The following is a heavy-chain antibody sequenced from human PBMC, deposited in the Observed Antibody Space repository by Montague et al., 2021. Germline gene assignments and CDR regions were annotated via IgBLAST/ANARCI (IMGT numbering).Heavy chain of an antibody. CDR2: VPHGGRT. CDR1: RSLTNSDYY. CDR3: ARERDRYYMDI. Sequence: SETLSLTCTVSRSLTNSDYYWGWIRQPPGKGLEWMGSVPHGGRTYYNPSLKSRVTISVDTSNNHFSLKLSSVTAADTAMFYCARERDRYYMDIWGKGTTITVSS. V-gene: IGHV4-38-2*02. J-gene: IGHJ6*03.